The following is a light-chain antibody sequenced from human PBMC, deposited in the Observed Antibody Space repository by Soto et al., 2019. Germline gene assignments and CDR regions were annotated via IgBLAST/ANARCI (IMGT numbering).Light chain of an antibody. Sequence: EIQVYLSVATLSAYIGDRVAITCRASHTISSWLSWYQQKPWKAPKLLIYKASTLKSGVPSRFSGSGSGTEFTLTISSLQPDDFATYYCQQYTNTNNPWMFGHRTNADIK. J-gene: IGKJ1*01. CDR3: QQYTNTNNPWM. CDR1: HTISSW. CDR2: KAS. V-gene: IGKV1-5*03.